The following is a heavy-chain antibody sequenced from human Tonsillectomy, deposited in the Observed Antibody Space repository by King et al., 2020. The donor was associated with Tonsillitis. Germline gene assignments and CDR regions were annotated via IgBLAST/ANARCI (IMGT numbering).Heavy chain of an antibody. CDR2: IYYSGST. J-gene: IGHJ6*02. CDR3: ASQGAYDSSGYPNYYYYGMDV. D-gene: IGHD3-22*01. V-gene: IGHV4-30-4*01. Sequence: QLQESGPGLVKPSQTLSLTCTVSGGSISSGDYYWSWIRQPPGKGLEWIGYIYYSGSTYYNPSLKSRVTISVDTSKNQFSLKLSSVTAADTAVYYCASQGAYDSSGYPNYYYYGMDVWGQGTTVTVSS. CDR1: GGSISSGDYY.